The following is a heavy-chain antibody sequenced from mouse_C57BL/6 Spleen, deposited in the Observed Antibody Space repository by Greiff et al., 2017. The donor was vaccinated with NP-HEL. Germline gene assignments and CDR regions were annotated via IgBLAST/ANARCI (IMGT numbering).Heavy chain of an antibody. Sequence: VQLQQPGAELVRPGSSVKLSCKASGYTFTSYWMDWVKQRPGQGLEWIGNIYPSDSETHYNQKFKDKATLTVDKSSSTAYMQLSSLTSEDSAVYYCARRDDYEDYAMDYWGQGTSVTVSS. J-gene: IGHJ4*01. D-gene: IGHD2-4*01. CDR1: GYTFTSYW. CDR2: IYPSDSET. CDR3: ARRDDYEDYAMDY. V-gene: IGHV1-61*01.